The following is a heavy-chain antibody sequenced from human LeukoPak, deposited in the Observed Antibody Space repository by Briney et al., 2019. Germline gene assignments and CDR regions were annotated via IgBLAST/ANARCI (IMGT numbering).Heavy chain of an antibody. CDR1: GFTFNTYA. V-gene: IGHV3-23*01. J-gene: IGHJ4*02. CDR3: AKKTSGSSSYSSDS. Sequence: GGSLRLSCAASGFTFNTYAMSWVRQAPGKGLEWVSTMSGDATSTYYADSVKGRFTISRDNSKTTLFLQMNSLRAEDTAVYYCAKKTSGSSSYSSDSWGQGTLVTVSS. CDR2: MSGDATST. D-gene: IGHD6-6*01.